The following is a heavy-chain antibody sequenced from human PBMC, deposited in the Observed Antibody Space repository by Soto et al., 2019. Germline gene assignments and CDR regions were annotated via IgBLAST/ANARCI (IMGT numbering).Heavy chain of an antibody. D-gene: IGHD3-22*01. CDR3: ARQALGYSDSSAFFDK. CDR2: IAPADSYT. CDR1: GYSFTNYW. Sequence: GESLKISCAASGYSFTNYWISWLRHMPGKGLEWMGRIAPADSYTYYSPSFQGHITISVDKSLGTAYLQWSSLKASDTAMYYCARQALGYSDSSAFFDKSGQGPLVTVSS. J-gene: IGHJ4*02. V-gene: IGHV5-10-1*01.